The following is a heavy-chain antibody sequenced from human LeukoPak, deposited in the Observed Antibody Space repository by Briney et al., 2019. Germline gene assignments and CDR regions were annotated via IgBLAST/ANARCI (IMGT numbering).Heavy chain of an antibody. CDR3: AKGGASVTRYVDY. J-gene: IGHJ4*02. CDR2: ISSSGSTI. CDR1: GFTLSSYE. D-gene: IGHD4-17*01. V-gene: IGHV3-48*03. Sequence: GGSLRLSCAASGFTLSSYEMNWVRQAPGKGLEWVSYISSSGSTIYYADSVKGRFTISRDNAKNSLYLQMNSLRPEDTAVYYCAKGGASVTRYVDYWGQGTLVTVSS.